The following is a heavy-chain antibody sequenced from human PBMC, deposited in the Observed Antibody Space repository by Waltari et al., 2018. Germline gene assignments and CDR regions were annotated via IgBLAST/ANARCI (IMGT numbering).Heavy chain of an antibody. CDR3: ARDLEWLINWFDP. Sequence: QVQLQESGPGLAKPSETLSLTCAGSGYSISSGYYWGWIRQPPGKGLEWIGSIYHSGSTYYNPSLKSRVTISVDTSKNQFSLKLSSVTAADTAVYYCARDLEWLINWFDPWGQGTLVTVSS. CDR1: GYSISSGYY. J-gene: IGHJ5*02. CDR2: IYHSGST. D-gene: IGHD3-3*01. V-gene: IGHV4-38-2*02.